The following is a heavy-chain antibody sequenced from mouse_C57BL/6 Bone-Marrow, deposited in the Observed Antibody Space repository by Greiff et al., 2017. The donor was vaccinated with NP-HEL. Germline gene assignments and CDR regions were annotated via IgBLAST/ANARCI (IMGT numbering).Heavy chain of an antibody. Sequence: QVHVKQSGAELVKPGASVKLSCKASGYTFTSYWMHWVKQRPGQGLEWIGMIHPNSGSTNYNEKFKSKATLTVDKSSSTAYMQLSSLTSEDSAVYYCATYYYGSYYAMDYWGQGTSVTVSS. D-gene: IGHD1-1*01. CDR1: GYTFTSYW. CDR3: ATYYYGSYYAMDY. J-gene: IGHJ4*01. CDR2: IHPNSGST. V-gene: IGHV1-64*01.